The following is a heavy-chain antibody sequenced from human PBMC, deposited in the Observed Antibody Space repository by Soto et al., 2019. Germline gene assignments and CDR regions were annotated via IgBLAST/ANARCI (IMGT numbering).Heavy chain of an antibody. CDR1: GYSISSGYY. CDR2: IFHSGST. J-gene: IGHJ6*02. D-gene: IGHD1-1*01. CDR3: AREWKQDYYYYGMDV. Sequence: KTSETLSLTCAVSGYSISSGYYWGWIRQPPGKGLEWIGSIFHSGSTYYNPSLKSRVAISVDTSKNQISLNLSSVTAADTAVYYCAREWKQDYYYYGMDVWGQGTTVTVSS. V-gene: IGHV4-38-2*02.